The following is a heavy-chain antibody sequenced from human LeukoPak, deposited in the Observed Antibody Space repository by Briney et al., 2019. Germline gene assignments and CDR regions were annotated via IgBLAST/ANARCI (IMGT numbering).Heavy chain of an antibody. CDR3: ARGDLDSSSWYLFDY. J-gene: IGHJ4*02. V-gene: IGHV3-33*01. Sequence: PGGSLRLSCAASGFTFSSCGMHWVRQAPGKGLEWVAVIWYDGSNKYYADSVKGRFTISRDNSKNTLYLQMNSLRAEDTAVYYCARGDLDSSSWYLFDYWGQGTLVTVSS. CDR2: IWYDGSNK. CDR1: GFTFSSCG. D-gene: IGHD6-13*01.